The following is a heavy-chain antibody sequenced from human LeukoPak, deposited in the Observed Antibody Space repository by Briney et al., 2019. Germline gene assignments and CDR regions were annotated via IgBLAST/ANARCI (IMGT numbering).Heavy chain of an antibody. CDR3: ARRALYYDILTGYYNYFDY. CDR1: GYSISSGNY. V-gene: IGHV4-38-2*01. J-gene: IGHJ4*02. Sequence: PSETLSLTCSVSGYSISSGNYWGWIRLPPGKGLEWIGSIYYSGSTNYNPSLKSRVTISVDTSKNQFSLKLSSVTAADTAVYYCARRALYYDILTGYYNYFDYWGQGTLVTVSS. D-gene: IGHD3-9*01. CDR2: IYYSGST.